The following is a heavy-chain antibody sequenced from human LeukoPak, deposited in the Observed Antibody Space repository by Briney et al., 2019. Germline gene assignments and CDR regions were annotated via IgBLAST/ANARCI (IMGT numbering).Heavy chain of an antibody. V-gene: IGHV4-59*01. D-gene: IGHD1-26*01. CDR1: GGSISNYY. J-gene: IGHJ3*02. CDR2: IYYSGST. CDR3: ASANSGSYNDAFDI. Sequence: SETLSLTCTVSGGSISNYYWNWIRQPPGRGLEWIGYIYYSGSTKYNPSLKSRVSISVDTSKNQFSLRLNSLTAADTAVYYCASANSGSYNDAFDIWGQGTMVSVSS.